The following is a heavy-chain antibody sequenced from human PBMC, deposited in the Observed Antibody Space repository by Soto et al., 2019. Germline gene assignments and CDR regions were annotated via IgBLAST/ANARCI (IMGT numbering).Heavy chain of an antibody. CDR2: INVGDDKT. J-gene: IGHJ4*02. CDR3: ARAKYDYIWGSYHPFHQ. D-gene: IGHD3-16*02. CDR1: GKSFDNFA. Sequence: QVQLVQSGAEVKKPGASVRLSCKVSGKSFDNFAVHWVRQTPGQRPEWMGRINVGDDKTKYSEKFQGRVIVSYDTSATTAYMELRALSSEDTAVYYCARAKYDYIWGSYHPFHQWAQGAQVTVAS. V-gene: IGHV1-3*01.